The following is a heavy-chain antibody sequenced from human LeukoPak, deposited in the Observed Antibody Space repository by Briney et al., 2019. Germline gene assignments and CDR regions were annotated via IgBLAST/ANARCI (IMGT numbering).Heavy chain of an antibody. CDR2: IYYSGST. D-gene: IGHD1-26*01. J-gene: IGHJ4*02. CDR3: ARAGGEVGPFDY. CDR1: GGSISSSSYY. V-gene: IGHV4-39*07. Sequence: SETLSLTCTVSGGSISSSSYYWGWIRQPPGKGLEWIGSIYYSGSTYYNSSLKSRVTISVDTSKNQFSLKLSSVTAADTAVYYCARAGGEVGPFDYWGQGTLVTVSS.